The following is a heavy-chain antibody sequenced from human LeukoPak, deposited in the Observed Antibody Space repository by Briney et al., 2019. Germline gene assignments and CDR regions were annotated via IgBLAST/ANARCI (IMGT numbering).Heavy chain of an antibody. CDR3: ARDPGYSYGFSIHFDY. Sequence: GGSLRLSCAASGFTFSSYSMNWVRQAPGKGLEWVSYISSSSSTIYYADSVKGRFTISRDNAKNSLYLQMNSLRAEDTAVCYCARDPGYSYGFSIHFDYWGQGTLVTVSS. J-gene: IGHJ4*02. CDR1: GFTFSSYS. CDR2: ISSSSSTI. V-gene: IGHV3-48*01. D-gene: IGHD5-18*01.